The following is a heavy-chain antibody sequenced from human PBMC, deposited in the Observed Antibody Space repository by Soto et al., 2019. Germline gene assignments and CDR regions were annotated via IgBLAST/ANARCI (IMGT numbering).Heavy chain of an antibody. V-gene: IGHV3-23*01. Sequence: GGSLRLSCVASRFAFSNFAMSWVRQAPGMGLEWVSVISDSGDTTYYADSVKGRFTISRDKSKNTLYLQLNSLRVEDTATYYCAKHTGFSPYYFDSCGQGTRVTVYS. D-gene: IGHD2-2*02. CDR1: RFAFSNFA. J-gene: IGHJ4*02. CDR3: AKHTGFSPYYFDS. CDR2: ISDSGDTT.